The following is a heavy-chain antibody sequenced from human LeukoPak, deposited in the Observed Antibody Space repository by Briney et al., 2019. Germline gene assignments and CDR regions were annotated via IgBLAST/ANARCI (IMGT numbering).Heavy chain of an antibody. CDR2: INPSGGSI. CDR1: GYTFTSHY. J-gene: IGHJ5*02. D-gene: IGHD2-2*01. CDR3: ARSYKSGIVVVPAADYWFDP. Sequence: ASVKVSCKASGYTFTSHYMHWVRQAPGQGLEWMGIINPSGGSISYAQKFQGRVTMTRDTSTSTVYMELSSLRSEDTAVYYCARSYKSGIVVVPAADYWFDPWGQGTLVTASS. V-gene: IGHV1-46*01.